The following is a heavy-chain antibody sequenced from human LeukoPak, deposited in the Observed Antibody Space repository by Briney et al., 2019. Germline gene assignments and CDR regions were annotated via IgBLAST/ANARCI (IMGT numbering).Heavy chain of an antibody. CDR3: AKESGDYYGTASYSNL. Sequence: PGGSLRLSCEASGFTFHSYAMIWVRQPPGKGLEWVSAVSGSGRDTYYTDSVKGRFSISRDNSKKTVFLQVNSLRAEDTAVYYCAKESGDYYGTASYSNLWGQGTLVTVSP. J-gene: IGHJ4*02. CDR1: GFTFHSYA. V-gene: IGHV3-23*01. CDR2: VSGSGRDT. D-gene: IGHD3-10*01.